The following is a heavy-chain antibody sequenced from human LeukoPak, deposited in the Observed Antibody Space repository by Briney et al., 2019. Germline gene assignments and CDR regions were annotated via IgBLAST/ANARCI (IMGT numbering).Heavy chain of an antibody. CDR1: GYTFTSYY. CDR2: INPSGGST. Sequence: ASVKVSCKASGYTFTSYYMHWVRQAPGQGLEWMGIINPSGGSTSYAQKFQGRVSMTRDMSTSTVYMELSSLRSEDTAVYYCAREVAGSMGVDYWGQGTLVTVSS. J-gene: IGHJ4*02. CDR3: AREVAGSMGVDY. V-gene: IGHV1-46*01. D-gene: IGHD6-19*01.